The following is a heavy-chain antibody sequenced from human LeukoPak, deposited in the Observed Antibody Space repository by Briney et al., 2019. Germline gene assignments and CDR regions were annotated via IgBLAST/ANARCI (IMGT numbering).Heavy chain of an antibody. Sequence: KSSETLSLTCTVSGYSISSGYYWGWIRQPPGKGLEWIGSINHSGSTNYNPSLKSRVTISVDTSKNQFSLKLSSVTAADTAVYYCARARGYYDYVWGSYRYYFDYWGQGTLVTVSS. CDR3: ARARGYYDYVWGSYRYYFDY. D-gene: IGHD3-16*02. V-gene: IGHV4-38-2*02. CDR1: GYSISSGYY. J-gene: IGHJ4*02. CDR2: INHSGST.